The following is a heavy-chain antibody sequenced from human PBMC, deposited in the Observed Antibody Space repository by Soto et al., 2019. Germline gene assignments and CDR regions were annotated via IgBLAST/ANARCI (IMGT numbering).Heavy chain of an antibody. V-gene: IGHV4-30-2*01. J-gene: IGHJ4*02. Sequence: QLQLQESGSGLVKPSQTLSLTCAVSGGSISSGGYSWSWIRQPPGKGLEWIGYIYHSGSTYYNPSLKSRVTLSVDSSKNHFSLKLSSVTAADTAVYYCARVDTMVRGVMDYWGQGTLVTVSS. CDR1: GGSISSGGYS. CDR2: IYHSGST. D-gene: IGHD3-10*01. CDR3: ARVDTMVRGVMDY.